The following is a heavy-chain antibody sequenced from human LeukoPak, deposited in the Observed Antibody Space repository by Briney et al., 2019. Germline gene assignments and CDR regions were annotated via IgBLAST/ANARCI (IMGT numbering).Heavy chain of an antibody. CDR1: GGTFSSYA. Sequence: GSSVKVSCKASGGTFSSYAISWVRQAPGHGLEWMGGIIPIFGTANYAQKFQDRVTITTDESTSTAYMELSSLRSEDTAVYYCARGYHGSGSYFDYWGQGTLVTVSS. CDR3: ARGYHGSGSYFDY. J-gene: IGHJ4*02. CDR2: IIPIFGTA. D-gene: IGHD3-10*01. V-gene: IGHV1-69*05.